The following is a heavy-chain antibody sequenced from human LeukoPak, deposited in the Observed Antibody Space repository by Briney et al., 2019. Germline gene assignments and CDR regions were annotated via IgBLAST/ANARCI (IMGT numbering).Heavy chain of an antibody. D-gene: IGHD3-10*01. Sequence: PSETLSLTCTVSGGSISSYYWSWLRQPAGKGLEWIGRIYTSGSTNYNPSLKSRVTMSVDTSKNQFSLKLSSVTAADTAVYYCARGPFTLLRGPDNWFDPWGQGALVTVSS. CDR3: ARGPFTLLRGPDNWFDP. J-gene: IGHJ5*02. V-gene: IGHV4-4*07. CDR1: GGSISSYY. CDR2: IYTSGST.